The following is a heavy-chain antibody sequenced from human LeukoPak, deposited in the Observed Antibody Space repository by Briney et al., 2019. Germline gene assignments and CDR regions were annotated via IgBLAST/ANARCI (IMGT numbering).Heavy chain of an antibody. CDR3: ARVYSSGYYDRRFDY. D-gene: IGHD3-22*01. Sequence: PSQTLSLTCIVSGGSISSGDYYWSWIRQPPGKGLEWIGYIYYSGSTYYNPSLKSRVTISVDTPKNQFSLTLSSVTAADTAVYYWARVYSSGYYDRRFDYWGQGTLVTVSS. CDR2: IYYSGST. V-gene: IGHV4-30-4*01. CDR1: GGSISSGDYY. J-gene: IGHJ4*02.